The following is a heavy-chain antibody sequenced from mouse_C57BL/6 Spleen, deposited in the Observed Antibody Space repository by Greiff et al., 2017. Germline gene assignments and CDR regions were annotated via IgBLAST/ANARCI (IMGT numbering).Heavy chain of an antibody. D-gene: IGHD1-1*01. CDR3: ARHYGSSWDY. V-gene: IGHV1-53*01. CDR2: INPSNGDT. J-gene: IGHJ2*01. Sequence: QVQLKQPGTELVKPGASVKLSCKASGYTFTSYWMHWVKQRPGQGLEWIGNINPSNGDTNYNGKFKGKATLTADKSSSTAYMQLSSLTSEDSAVYFCARHYGSSWDYWGQGTTLTVSS. CDR1: GYTFTSYW.